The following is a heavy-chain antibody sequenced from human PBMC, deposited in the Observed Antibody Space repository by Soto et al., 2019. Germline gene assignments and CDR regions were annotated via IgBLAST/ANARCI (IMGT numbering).Heavy chain of an antibody. Sequence: SETLSLTCTVSGGSINNYYWSWIRQPPGKGLEWIAYIFHNGYTYYNPSLKSRVTIATDTSKNQISLRLTSVTAADTAVYYCARHYSTWDYFDYWGQGTLVTVSS. CDR2: IFHNGYT. CDR1: GGSINNYY. J-gene: IGHJ4*02. CDR3: ARHYSTWDYFDY. D-gene: IGHD4-4*01. V-gene: IGHV4-59*08.